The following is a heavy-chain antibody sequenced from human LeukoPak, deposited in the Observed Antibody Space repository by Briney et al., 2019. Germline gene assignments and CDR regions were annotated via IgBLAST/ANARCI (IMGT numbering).Heavy chain of an antibody. D-gene: IGHD5-18*01. V-gene: IGHV3-30*04. CDR3: AREGSGNSFDY. Sequence: PGGSLRLSCAASGFTFSSYAMHWVRQAPGKGLEWAAVISEDGSRKYYADSVKGRLTISRDNSKNTLYLQMNSLRPEDTAVYYCAREGSGNSFDYWGQGTLVTVSS. CDR1: GFTFSSYA. J-gene: IGHJ4*02. CDR2: ISEDGSRK.